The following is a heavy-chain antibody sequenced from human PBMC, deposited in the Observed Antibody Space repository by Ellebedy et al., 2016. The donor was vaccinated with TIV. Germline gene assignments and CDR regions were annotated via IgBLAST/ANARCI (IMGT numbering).Heavy chain of an antibody. CDR3: VRDLTNPVTGDY. CDR1: GYSFTGYY. Sequence: AASVTVSCKTSGYSFTGYYIHWVRQAPGQGPEWVGWINPDNGVTVYEQKLQGRVTITGDTSIRTAYLELSSLRSDDTDIYYCVRDLTNPVTGDYWGQGTLVFVSS. V-gene: IGHV1-2*02. D-gene: IGHD4-11*01. CDR2: INPDNGVT. J-gene: IGHJ4*02.